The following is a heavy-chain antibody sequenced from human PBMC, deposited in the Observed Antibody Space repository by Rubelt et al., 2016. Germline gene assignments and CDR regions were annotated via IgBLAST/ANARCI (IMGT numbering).Heavy chain of an antibody. J-gene: IGHJ4*02. CDR2: MNPNGGNT. V-gene: IGHV1-8*01. D-gene: IGHD6-19*01. CDR3: ARGKAVAGTWKFDS. CDR1: GYTFTTYD. Sequence: QVQLVQSGAEVKKPGASVKVSCKASGYTFTTYDINWVRQATGQGLEWMGWMNPNGGNTGSAQKFQGRVTMTRNTSISKAYMELSSLRSEDTAVDYCARGKAVAGTWKFDSWGQGTLVTVSS.